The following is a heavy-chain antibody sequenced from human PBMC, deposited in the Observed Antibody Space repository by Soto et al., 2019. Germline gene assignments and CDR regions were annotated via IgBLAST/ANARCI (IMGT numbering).Heavy chain of an antibody. CDR3: ARGRFTTVTPSWYFDY. J-gene: IGHJ4*02. Sequence: SVKVSCKASGYTFTNYYIHWVRQAPGQGLEWMGIINPSTGSTTYAQKFQGRVTLTRDTSTSTVYMDLSSLRSEDTAVYYCARGRFTTVTPSWYFDYWGQGALVTLSS. CDR2: INPSTGST. D-gene: IGHD4-17*01. V-gene: IGHV1-46*01. CDR1: GYTFTNYY.